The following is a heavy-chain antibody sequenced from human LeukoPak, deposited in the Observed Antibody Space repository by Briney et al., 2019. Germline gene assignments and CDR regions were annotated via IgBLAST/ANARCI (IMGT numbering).Heavy chain of an antibody. Sequence: SSVKVSCKASGGTFSSHAISWVRQAPGQGLEWMGGIIPIFGTANYAQKFQGRVTITADESTSTAYMELSSLRSEDTAVYYCARDVNSSGLYYWYFDLWGRGTLVTVSS. CDR2: IIPIFGTA. V-gene: IGHV1-69*01. CDR1: GGTFSSHA. J-gene: IGHJ2*01. D-gene: IGHD3-22*01. CDR3: ARDVNSSGLYYWYFDL.